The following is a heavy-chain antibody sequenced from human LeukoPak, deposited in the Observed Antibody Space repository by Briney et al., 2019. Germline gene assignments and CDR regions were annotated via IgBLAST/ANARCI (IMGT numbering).Heavy chain of an antibody. V-gene: IGHV3-7*01. Sequence: GGSLRLSCAASGFTFSSYWMSWVRQAPGKGLEWVANIKQDGSEKYYVDSVKGRFTISRDNAKNSLYLQMNSLRAEDTAVYYCARGYYDFWSGYLPLDYWGQGTLVTVSS. CDR2: IKQDGSEK. CDR1: GFTFSSYW. CDR3: ARGYYDFWSGYLPLDY. J-gene: IGHJ4*02. D-gene: IGHD3-3*01.